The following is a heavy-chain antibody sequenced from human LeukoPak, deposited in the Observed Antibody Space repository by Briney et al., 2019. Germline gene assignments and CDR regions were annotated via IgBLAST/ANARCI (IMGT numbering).Heavy chain of an antibody. CDR1: GFIFSVYG. V-gene: IGHV3-30*03. CDR3: ARASYCSSTSCYRFDY. CDR2: ISYDGSNK. J-gene: IGHJ4*02. Sequence: GGSLRLSCSGSGFIFSVYGMHWVRQAPGKGLEWVAVISYDGSNKHYADSVKGRFTISRDNSKNTLYLQMSSLRAEDTAVYYCARASYCSSTSCYRFDYWGQGTLVTVSS. D-gene: IGHD2-2*01.